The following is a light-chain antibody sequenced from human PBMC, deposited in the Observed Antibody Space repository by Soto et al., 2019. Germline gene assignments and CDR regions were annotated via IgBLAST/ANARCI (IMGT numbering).Light chain of an antibody. CDR3: LSYAGGNRFV. Sequence: QSVLTQPPSASGSLGQSVTISCAGTINDVGGYNYVSWYQQHPGKVPQLMIYQVTKRPSGVPDRFSASKSDTTASLTISGLQAEDEGDYYCLSYAGGNRFVFGTGTKVTVL. CDR2: QVT. V-gene: IGLV2-8*01. CDR1: INDVGGYNY. J-gene: IGLJ1*01.